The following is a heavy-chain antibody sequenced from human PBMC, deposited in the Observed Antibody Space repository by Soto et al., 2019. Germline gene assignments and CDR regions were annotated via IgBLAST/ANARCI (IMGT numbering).Heavy chain of an antibody. CDR2: INPNSGGT. D-gene: IGHD2-8*01. CDR1: GYTFTGHY. Sequence: GASVKVSCKASGYTFTGHYMHWVRQAPGQGLEWMGWINPNSGGTNYAQKFQGRVTMTRDTSISTAYMELSRLRSDDTAVYYCARDLVLMVYAPRGYYGMDVWGQGTTVTV. V-gene: IGHV1-2*02. J-gene: IGHJ6*02. CDR3: ARDLVLMVYAPRGYYGMDV.